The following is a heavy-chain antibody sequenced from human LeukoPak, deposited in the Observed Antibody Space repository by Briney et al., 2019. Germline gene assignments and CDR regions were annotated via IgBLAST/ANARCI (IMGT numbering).Heavy chain of an antibody. D-gene: IGHD4-17*01. CDR1: GYTFTSYY. CDR3: ARDRHSYGDSDY. Sequence: ASVKVSCKASGYTFTSYYMHWVRQAPGQGLEWMGIINPSGGSTSYAQKFQGRVTITADESTSTAYMELSSLRSEDTAVYYCARDRHSYGDSDYWGQGTLVTVSS. CDR2: INPSGGST. V-gene: IGHV1-46*01. J-gene: IGHJ4*02.